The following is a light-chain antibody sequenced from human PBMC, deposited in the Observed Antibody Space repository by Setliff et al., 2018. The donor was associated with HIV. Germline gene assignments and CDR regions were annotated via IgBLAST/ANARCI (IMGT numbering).Light chain of an antibody. CDR3: SSYRGTLEEV. V-gene: IGLV2-14*01. CDR1: SIDIGGYNH. CDR2: EVS. Sequence: QSALTQPASVSGSPGQSCTISCTGTSIDIGGYNHVSWYQVLLGKAPKVLIYEVSNRSSGISNRFSGSKSGNTASLTISGLQAEDEADYYCSSYRGTLEEVFGTGTKVTVL. J-gene: IGLJ1*01.